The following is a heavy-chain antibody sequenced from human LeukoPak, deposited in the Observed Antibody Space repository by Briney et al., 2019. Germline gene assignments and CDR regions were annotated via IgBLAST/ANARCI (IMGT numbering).Heavy chain of an antibody. V-gene: IGHV4-59*01. D-gene: IGHD4-17*01. J-gene: IGHJ6*02. CDR2: IYYSGTT. Sequence: SETLSLICTVSGGSISHYYWSWSRQSPGTGLEWIGYIYYSGTTNYNPSLKSRVTISVDTSRNQFSLQLRSVTAADTAVYYCAREDPQTTVPEGMDVWGQGTTVIVSS. CDR3: AREDPQTTVPEGMDV. CDR1: GGSISHYY.